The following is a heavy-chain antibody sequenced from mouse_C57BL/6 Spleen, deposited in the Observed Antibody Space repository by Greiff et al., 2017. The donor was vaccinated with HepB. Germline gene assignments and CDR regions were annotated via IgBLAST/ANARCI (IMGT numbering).Heavy chain of an antibody. CDR3: ARKDGYFLFAY. CDR2: INPNNGGT. D-gene: IGHD2-3*01. J-gene: IGHJ3*01. Sequence: VQLQQSGPELVKPGASVKISCKASGYTFTDYYMNWVKQSHGKSLEWIGDINPNNGGTSYNQKFKGKATLTVDKSSSTAYMELRSLTSEDSAVYYCARKDGYFLFAYWGQGTLVTVSA. CDR1: GYTFTDYY. V-gene: IGHV1-26*01.